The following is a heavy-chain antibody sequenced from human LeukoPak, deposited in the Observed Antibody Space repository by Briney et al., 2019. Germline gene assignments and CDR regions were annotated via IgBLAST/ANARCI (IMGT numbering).Heavy chain of an antibody. CDR1: GFTFSSYG. J-gene: IGHJ4*02. CDR3: AKDNDHCTSNCRAFDY. CDR2: ISYDGSSE. V-gene: IGHV3-30*18. D-gene: IGHD4-11*01. Sequence: AGGSLRLSCAASGFTFSSYGMHWVRQAPGKGLEWVAVISYDGSSEYFADSVKGRFTISRDNSKNTLCLHMNSLRPEDTAVYYCAKDNDHCTSNCRAFDYWGQGTLVTVSS.